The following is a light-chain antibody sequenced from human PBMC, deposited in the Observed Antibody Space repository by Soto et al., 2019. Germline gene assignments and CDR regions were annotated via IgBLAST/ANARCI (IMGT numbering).Light chain of an antibody. V-gene: IGKV3-11*01. J-gene: IGKJ4*01. CDR1: QSVSSY. CDR2: GAS. Sequence: EIVLTQSPATLSLSPGERATLSCRASQSVSSYLAWFQQKPGQAPRLLVYGASNRATGIPARFSGSGSGTDITLTISSLEPEDFAVYYCQQRSNWPPLTFGGGTKVEIK. CDR3: QQRSNWPPLT.